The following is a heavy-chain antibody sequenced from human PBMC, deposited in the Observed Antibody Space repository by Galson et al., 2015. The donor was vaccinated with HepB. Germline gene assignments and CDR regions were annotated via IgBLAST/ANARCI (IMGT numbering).Heavy chain of an antibody. V-gene: IGHV4-39*01. CDR1: GGSISSSSYY. CDR2: IYYSGST. J-gene: IGHJ4*02. Sequence: TLSLTCTVSGGSISSSSYYWGWIRQPPGRGLEWIGSIYYSGSTYYNPSLKSRVTISVDTSKNQFSLKLSSVTAADTAVYYCARAHVLYYGGNANYFDFWGQGTLVTVTS. D-gene: IGHD4-23*01. CDR3: ARAHVLYYGGNANYFDF.